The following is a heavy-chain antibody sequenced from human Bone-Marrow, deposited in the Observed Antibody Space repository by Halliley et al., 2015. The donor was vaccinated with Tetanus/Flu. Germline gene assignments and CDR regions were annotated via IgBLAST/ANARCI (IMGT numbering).Heavy chain of an antibody. D-gene: IGHD3-22*01. CDR2: THYSGNT. Sequence: TLSLTCTVSGGSISSRFWSWIRQPPGKGLEWIGNTHYSGNTKYNPSLKSRVTISEDTSKNQVSLNLSSVTAADTAVYFCATLRPNYYESGGLWPFCLDVWGQGTTVTVSS. CDR1: GGSISSRF. CDR3: ATLRPNYYESGGLWPFCLDV. J-gene: IGHJ6*02. V-gene: IGHV4-59*08.